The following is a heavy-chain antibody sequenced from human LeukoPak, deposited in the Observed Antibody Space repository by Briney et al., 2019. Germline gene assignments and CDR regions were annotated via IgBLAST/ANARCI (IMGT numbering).Heavy chain of an antibody. CDR3: AKEGLGGGFDY. CDR2: ITGSGGST. V-gene: IGHV3-23*01. Sequence: GGSLRLSCAASGFSLNSYDMSCVRAAPGRGVEWVSPITGSGGSTYYADSVKGRFTISRDNSKNMLYVEMNSLRAEDTAVYYWAKEGLGGGFDYWGQGTLVTVSS. D-gene: IGHD3-16*01. CDR1: GFSLNSYD. J-gene: IGHJ4*02.